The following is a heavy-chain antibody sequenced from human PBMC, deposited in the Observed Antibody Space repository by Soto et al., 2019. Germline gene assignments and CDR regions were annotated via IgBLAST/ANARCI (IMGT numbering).Heavy chain of an antibody. CDR2: INPNSGGT. J-gene: IGHJ6*02. V-gene: IGHV1-2*04. CDR3: ARVAPGAAAGGASPYYYGMDV. CDR1: GYTFTGYY. Sequence: ASVKVSCKASGYTFTGYYMHWVRQAPGQGLEWMGWINPNSGGTNYAQKFQGWVTMTRDTSISTAYMELSRLRSDDTAVYYCARVAPGAAAGGASPYYYGMDVWGQGTTVTVSS. D-gene: IGHD6-13*01.